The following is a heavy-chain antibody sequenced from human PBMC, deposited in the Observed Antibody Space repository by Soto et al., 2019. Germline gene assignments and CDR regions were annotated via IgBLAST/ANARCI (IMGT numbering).Heavy chain of an antibody. CDR1: GFTFTSSA. CDR2: IVVGSGNT. V-gene: IGHV1-58*01. Sequence: SVKVSCKASGFTFTSSAVQWVRQARGQRLGWIGWIVVGSGNTNYAQKFQERVTITRDMSTSTAYMELSSLRSEDTAVYYCAVPGIAVAGTGAYAFDIWGQGTMVTVSS. D-gene: IGHD6-19*01. J-gene: IGHJ3*02. CDR3: AVPGIAVAGTGAYAFDI.